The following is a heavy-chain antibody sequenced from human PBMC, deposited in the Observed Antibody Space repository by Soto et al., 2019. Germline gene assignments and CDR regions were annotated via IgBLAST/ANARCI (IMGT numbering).Heavy chain of an antibody. CDR3: ASFYNWPNYYYYGMDV. J-gene: IGHJ6*02. CDR2: ISSSSSYI. Sequence: PGGSLRLSCAASGFTLSSYSMNWVRQAPGKGLEWVSSISSSSSYIYYADSVKGRFTISRDNAKNSLYLQMNSLRAEDTAVYYCASFYNWPNYYYYGMDVWGQGTTVTVSS. D-gene: IGHD1-20*01. CDR1: GFTLSSYS. V-gene: IGHV3-21*01.